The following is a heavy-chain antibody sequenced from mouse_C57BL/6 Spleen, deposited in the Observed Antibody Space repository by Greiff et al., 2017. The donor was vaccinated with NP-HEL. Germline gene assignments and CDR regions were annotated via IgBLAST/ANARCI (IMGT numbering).Heavy chain of an antibody. CDR2: IWGVGST. CDR1: GFSLTSYG. CDR3: ARIGCTTTGGAY. V-gene: IGHV2-6*01. D-gene: IGHD2-14*01. Sequence: QVQLKESGPGLVAPSQCLSITCTVSGFSLTSYGVDWVRQSPGKGLEWLGVIWGVGSTNYNSALKSRLSISKDNSKSQVFLKMISPQTDDTAMYYCARIGCTTTGGAYWGQGTLVTVSA. J-gene: IGHJ3*01.